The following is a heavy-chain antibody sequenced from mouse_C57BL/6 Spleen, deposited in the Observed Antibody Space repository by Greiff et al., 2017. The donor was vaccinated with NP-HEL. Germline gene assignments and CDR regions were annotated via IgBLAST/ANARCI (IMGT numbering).Heavy chain of an antibody. Sequence: QVQLKQPGAELVKPGASVKLSCKASGYTFTSYWMHWVKQRPGRGLEWIGRIDPNSGGTKYNEKFKSKATLTVDKPSSTAYMQLSSLTSEDSAVYYCARSGRGSSPYYAMDYWGQGTSVTVSS. D-gene: IGHD1-1*01. J-gene: IGHJ4*01. CDR1: GYTFTSYW. CDR2: IDPNSGGT. V-gene: IGHV1-72*01. CDR3: ARSGRGSSPYYAMDY.